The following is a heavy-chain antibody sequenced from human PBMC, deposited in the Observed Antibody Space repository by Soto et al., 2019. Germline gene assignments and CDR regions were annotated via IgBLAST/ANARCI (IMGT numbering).Heavy chain of an antibody. Sequence: KQSQTLSLTCAISGDSVSNNSAAWNWIRQSPSRGLEWLGRTYYRSKWYNDYAVSVKSRITINPDTSKNQFSLQLNSVTPEDTAVYYCARGGGLVIGYSGYDLQNWGQGTLVTVSS. CDR1: GDSVSNNSAA. CDR2: TYYRSKWYN. CDR3: ARGGGLVIGYSGYDLQN. J-gene: IGHJ4*02. V-gene: IGHV6-1*01. D-gene: IGHD5-12*01.